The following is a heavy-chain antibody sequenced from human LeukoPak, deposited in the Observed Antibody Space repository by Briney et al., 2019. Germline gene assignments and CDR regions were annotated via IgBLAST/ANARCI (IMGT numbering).Heavy chain of an antibody. Sequence: GGSLRLSCAASGFTFSSYAMHWVRQAPGKGLEWVAVISYDGSNKYYADSVKGRFTISRDNSKNTLYLQMNSLRAEDTALYYCATERSSTSPRDYWGQGTLVTVSS. CDR1: GFTFSSYA. V-gene: IGHV3-30*01. D-gene: IGHD2-2*01. CDR2: ISYDGSNK. J-gene: IGHJ4*02. CDR3: ATERSSTSPRDY.